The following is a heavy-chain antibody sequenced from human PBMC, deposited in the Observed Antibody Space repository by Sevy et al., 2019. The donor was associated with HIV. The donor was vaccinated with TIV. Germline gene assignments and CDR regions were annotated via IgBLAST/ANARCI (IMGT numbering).Heavy chain of an antibody. CDR3: ARDPSGNYLTPHYRDYYGLDV. CDR2: ITPNNGNT. V-gene: IGHV1-8*01. CDR1: GYTFSSHD. D-gene: IGHD1-7*01. Sequence: ASVKVSCKTSGYTFSSHDINWVRQAPGQGLEWMGWITPNNGNTGCVQKFQDRVTMTRYSSIATAYMELRGLTSDDTAVYYCARDPSGNYLTPHYRDYYGLDVWGQGTAVTVSS. J-gene: IGHJ6*02.